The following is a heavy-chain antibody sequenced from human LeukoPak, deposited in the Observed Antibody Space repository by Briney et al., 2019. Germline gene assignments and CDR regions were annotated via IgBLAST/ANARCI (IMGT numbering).Heavy chain of an antibody. CDR3: ARGIVVVPAAMYYFDY. CDR1: GFTFSSYW. D-gene: IGHD2-2*01. CDR2: IKQDGSEK. V-gene: IGHV3-7*01. J-gene: IGHJ4*02. Sequence: GSLRLSCAASGFTFSSYWMSWVRQAPGKGLEWVANIKQDGSEKYYVDSVKGRFTISRDNAKNSLYLQMNSLRAEDTAVYYCARGIVVVPAAMYYFDYWGQGTLVTVSS.